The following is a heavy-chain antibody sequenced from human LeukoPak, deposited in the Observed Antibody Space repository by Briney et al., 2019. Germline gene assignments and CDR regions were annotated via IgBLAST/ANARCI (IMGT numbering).Heavy chain of an antibody. J-gene: IGHJ4*02. Sequence: GRSLRLSCAASGFTFGNAWMSWVRQAPGKGLEWVGRIKSKTDGGTIDYAAPVKGRFTISRDDSKNTLYLQMNSLEIEDTAVYYCAAGTGYSDFDYWGQGTLVTVSS. V-gene: IGHV3-15*01. CDR2: IKSKTDGGTI. D-gene: IGHD3-9*01. CDR3: AAGTGYSDFDY. CDR1: GFTFGNAW.